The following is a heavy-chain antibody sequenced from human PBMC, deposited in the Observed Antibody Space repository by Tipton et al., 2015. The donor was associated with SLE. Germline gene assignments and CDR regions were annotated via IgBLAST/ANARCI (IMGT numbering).Heavy chain of an antibody. Sequence: SLRLSCKASGFAFSSYAMTWVRQAPGKGLEWVSVIYSGGSTYYADSVKGRFTISRDNSKNTLYLQMNNLRPEDTAVYYCAKDLYSSPHYYYGMDVWGQGTTVTVSS. CDR3: AKDLYSSPHYYYGMDV. V-gene: IGHV3-23*03. D-gene: IGHD2-8*01. CDR2: IYSGGST. J-gene: IGHJ6*02. CDR1: GFAFSSYA.